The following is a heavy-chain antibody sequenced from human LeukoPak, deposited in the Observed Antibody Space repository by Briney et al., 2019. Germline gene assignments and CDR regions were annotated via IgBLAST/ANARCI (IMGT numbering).Heavy chain of an antibody. D-gene: IGHD3-3*01. Sequence: SQTLSLTCTVSGGSISSGDYYWSWIRQPPGKGLEWIGYVYYSGSTYYNPSLKSRVTISEDTSKNQFSLKLSSVTAADTAVYYCALNYDFWSGYNSTYYYYYYMDVWGKGTTVTVSS. J-gene: IGHJ6*03. CDR2: VYYSGST. CDR1: GGSISSGDYY. CDR3: ALNYDFWSGYNSTYYYYYYMDV. V-gene: IGHV4-30-4*08.